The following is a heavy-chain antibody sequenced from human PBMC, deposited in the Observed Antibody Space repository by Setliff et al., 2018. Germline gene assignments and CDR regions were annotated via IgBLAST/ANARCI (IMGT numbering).Heavy chain of an antibody. D-gene: IGHD3-9*01. CDR2: IGHTGSI. V-gene: IGHV4-38-2*02. J-gene: IGHJ6*02. Sequence: SETLSLTCTVSGYSISSGYIWGWIRQPPGKGLEWVGNIGHTGSINYNPSLKSRLTISRDTSKNQVSLKLNSVTATDTAVYYCAKDLSAERYFDWLAYYYYGMDVWGQGTTVTVSS. CDR3: AKDLSAERYFDWLAYYYYGMDV. CDR1: GYSISSGYI.